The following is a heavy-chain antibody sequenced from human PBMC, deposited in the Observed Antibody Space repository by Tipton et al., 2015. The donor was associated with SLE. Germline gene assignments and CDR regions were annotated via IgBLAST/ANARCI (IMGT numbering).Heavy chain of an antibody. CDR2: IYHSGDT. D-gene: IGHD2-15*01. Sequence: TLSLTCSVLGGAFSGYYWSWVRQPPGKGLEWIGEIYHSGDTNYNPSLKSRVTMSIDTSKNQFSLKLSSVTAADTAVYYCARDAFIVVVAATPALGNWFDPWGQGTLVSVSS. CDR1: GGAFSGYY. CDR3: ARDAFIVVVAATPALGNWFDP. J-gene: IGHJ5*02. V-gene: IGHV4-34*01.